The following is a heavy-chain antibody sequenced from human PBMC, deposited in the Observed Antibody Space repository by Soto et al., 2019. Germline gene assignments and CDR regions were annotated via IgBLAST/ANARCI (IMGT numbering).Heavy chain of an antibody. CDR1: GFTFSSYN. D-gene: IGHD2-15*01. J-gene: IGHJ4*02. V-gene: IGHV3-64*02. Sequence: EVQLVESGEGLVQPGGSLRLSCAASGFTFSSYNIHWIRQAPGKGLEFVSAISRSGDRTYYAASVKGRFTITRDNSMNTVLLQMGSRRAEDMGVCYWARASGSIGKGYYFDYGGRGDLVSASS. CDR3: ARASGSIGKGYYFDY. CDR2: ISRSGDRT.